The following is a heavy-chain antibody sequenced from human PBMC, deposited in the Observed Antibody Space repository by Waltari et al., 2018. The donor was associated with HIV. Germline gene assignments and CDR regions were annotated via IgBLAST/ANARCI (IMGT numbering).Heavy chain of an antibody. D-gene: IGHD1-7*01. CDR1: GFTFSSYW. J-gene: IGHJ3*01. V-gene: IGHV3-7*01. Sequence: EVQLVESGGGLVQPGGSLRLSCAASGFTFSSYWMSWVRQAPGEGLEWVANIHQDGSEKYYVDSVKGRFTISRDNAKNSLFLQMNSLRAEDTAVYYCATTPYYRNYVWGTFDVWGRGTWVTVSS. CDR2: IHQDGSEK. CDR3: ATTPYYRNYVWGTFDV.